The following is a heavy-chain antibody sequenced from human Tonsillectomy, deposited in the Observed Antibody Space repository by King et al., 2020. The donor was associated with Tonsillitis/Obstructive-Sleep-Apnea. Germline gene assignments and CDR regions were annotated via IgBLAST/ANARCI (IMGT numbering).Heavy chain of an antibody. D-gene: IGHD4-11*01. V-gene: IGHV3-23*04. J-gene: IGHJ6*03. Sequence: VQLVESGGGLVQPGGSLRLSCAASGFTFTNYAMSWVRQAPGKGLEWVSAISGSGGSTYYADSVKGRLTISRDNSKNTLYRQMNSRRAEDTAVYYCAKVGTTITTYYYYYMDVWGKGTTVTVSS. CDR2: ISGSGGST. CDR1: GFTFTNYA. CDR3: AKVGTTITTYYYYYMDV.